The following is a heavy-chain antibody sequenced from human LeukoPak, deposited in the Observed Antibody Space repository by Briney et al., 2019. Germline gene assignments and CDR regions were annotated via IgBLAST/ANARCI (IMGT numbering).Heavy chain of an antibody. Sequence: SETLSLTCAVYGGSFSGYYWSLIRQPPGKGLEWIGEINHSGSTNYNPSLKSRVTISVDTSKNQFSLKLSSVTAADTAVYYCARGYSSSWYDYWGQGTLVTVSS. J-gene: IGHJ4*02. V-gene: IGHV4-34*01. CDR2: INHSGST. D-gene: IGHD6-13*01. CDR3: ARGYSSSWYDY. CDR1: GGSFSGYY.